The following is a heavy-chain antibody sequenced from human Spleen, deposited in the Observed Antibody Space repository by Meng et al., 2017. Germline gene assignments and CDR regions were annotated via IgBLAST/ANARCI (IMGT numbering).Heavy chain of an antibody. Sequence: GGSLRLSCAASGFTFSSYAMTWVRQAPGKGLQWVSAISGSGGTTYSADSVKGRFTISRDNSKNTLYLQMNSLRAEDTAVYFCAKEEVPNDYWGQGTLVTVSS. CDR1: GFTFSSYA. CDR3: AKEEVPNDY. D-gene: IGHD1-1*01. CDR2: ISGSGGTT. V-gene: IGHV3-23*01. J-gene: IGHJ4*02.